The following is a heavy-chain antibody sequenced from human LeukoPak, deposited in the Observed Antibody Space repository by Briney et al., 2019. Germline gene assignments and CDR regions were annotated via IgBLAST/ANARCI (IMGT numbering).Heavy chain of an antibody. D-gene: IGHD6-19*01. Sequence: SETLSLTCTVSGGSISSSSYYWGWIRQPQGKGLEWIGSIYYSGSTYYNPSLKSRVTISVDTSKNQFSLKLSSVTAADTAVYYCARLEQWLVPGGYFDYWGQGTLVTVSS. CDR3: ARLEQWLVPGGYFDY. J-gene: IGHJ4*02. CDR2: IYYSGST. CDR1: GGSISSSSYY. V-gene: IGHV4-39*01.